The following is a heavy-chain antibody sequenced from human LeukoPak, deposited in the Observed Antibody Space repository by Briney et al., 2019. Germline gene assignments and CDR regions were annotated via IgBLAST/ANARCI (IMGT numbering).Heavy chain of an antibody. CDR2: ISSSSSYI. CDR1: GFTFSSYG. V-gene: IGHV3-21*01. CDR3: ARDGRYCSSTSCYPDY. Sequence: GGSLRLSCAASGFTFSSYGMNWVRQAPGKGLELVSSISSSSSYIYYADSVKGRFPISRDNAKNSLHLQMNSLRAEDTAVYYCARDGRYCSSTSCYPDYWGQGTLVTVSS. J-gene: IGHJ4*02. D-gene: IGHD2-2*01.